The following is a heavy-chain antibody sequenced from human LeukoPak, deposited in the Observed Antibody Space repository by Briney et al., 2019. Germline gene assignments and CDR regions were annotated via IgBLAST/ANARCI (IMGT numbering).Heavy chain of an antibody. CDR1: GFTFSSYA. V-gene: IGHV3-30-3*01. CDR3: AREILLRGFDY. D-gene: IGHD1-26*01. Sequence: GGSLRLSCAASGFTFSSYAMHWVRQAPGKGLEWVAVISYDGSNKYYADSVKGRFTISRDNSKHTLYLQMNSLRAEDTAVYYCAREILLRGFDYWGQGTLVTVSS. CDR2: ISYDGSNK. J-gene: IGHJ4*02.